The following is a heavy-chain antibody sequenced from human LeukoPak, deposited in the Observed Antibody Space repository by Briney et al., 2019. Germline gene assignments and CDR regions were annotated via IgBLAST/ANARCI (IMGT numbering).Heavy chain of an antibody. CDR1: GFTFSSYS. D-gene: IGHD3-22*01. CDR3: ARAPHNYYYDSSGYTDL. CDR2: ISSSSSYI. V-gene: IGHV3-21*01. Sequence: PGGSPRLSCAASGFTFSSYSMNWVRQAPGKGLEWVSSISSSSSYIYYADSVKGRFTISRDNAKNSLYLQMNSLRAEDTAVYYCARAPHNYYYDSSGYTDLWGQGTLVTVSS. J-gene: IGHJ5*02.